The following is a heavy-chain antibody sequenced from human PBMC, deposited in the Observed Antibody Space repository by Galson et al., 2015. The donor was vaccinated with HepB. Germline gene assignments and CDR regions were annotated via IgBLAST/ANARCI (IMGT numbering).Heavy chain of an antibody. CDR1: GDTFTSYD. V-gene: IGHV1-8*01. D-gene: IGHD3-3*01. CDR3: ARVHDFWSGYSHGGSDP. J-gene: IGHJ5*02. Sequence: VKVSCKASGDTFTSYDINWVRQATGQGLEWMGWMNPNSGNTGYAQKFQGRVTMTRNTSISTAYMELSSLRSEDTAVYYCARVHDFWSGYSHGGSDPWGQGTLVTVSS. CDR2: MNPNSGNT.